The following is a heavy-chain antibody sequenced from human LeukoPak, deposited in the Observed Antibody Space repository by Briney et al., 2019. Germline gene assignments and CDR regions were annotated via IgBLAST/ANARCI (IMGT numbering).Heavy chain of an antibody. V-gene: IGHV3-21*01. J-gene: IGHJ5*02. CDR3: ARELDIVVVPAAIGNWFDP. CDR1: GFTFSSYS. Sequence: GGSLRLSCAASGFTFSSYSMNWVRQAPGKGLEWVSSISSSSSYIYYADSVKGRFTISRDNAKNSLYLQMNSLRAEDTAVYHCARELDIVVVPAAIGNWFDPWGQGTLVTVSS. CDR2: ISSSSSYI. D-gene: IGHD2-2*03.